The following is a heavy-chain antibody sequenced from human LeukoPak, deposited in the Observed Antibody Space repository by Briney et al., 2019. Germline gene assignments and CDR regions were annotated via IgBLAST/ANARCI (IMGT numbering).Heavy chain of an antibody. J-gene: IGHJ4*02. CDR1: GFTFSDYY. D-gene: IGHD5-12*01. V-gene: IGHV3-11*01. Sequence: PGGSLRLSCAASGFTFSDYYMSWIRQAPGKGLEWISYITSSGSTIYYADSVKGRFTISRDNANNSLYLQLNSLRAEDTAVYYCARLEWLQPFDYWGQGTLVSVSS. CDR3: ARLEWLQPFDY. CDR2: ITSSGSTI.